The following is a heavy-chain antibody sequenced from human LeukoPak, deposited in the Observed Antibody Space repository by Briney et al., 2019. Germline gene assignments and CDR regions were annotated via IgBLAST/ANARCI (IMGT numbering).Heavy chain of an antibody. Sequence: SETLSLTCTASGGSISSYYWSWIRQPAGQGLEWIGRIYTSGSTNYNPSLKSRVTISVDTSKNQFSLNLSSVTAADTAVYYCATSIAARDTYNWFDPWGQGTLVTVSS. CDR3: ATSIAARDTYNWFDP. CDR2: IYTSGST. CDR1: GGSISSYY. D-gene: IGHD6-6*01. J-gene: IGHJ5*02. V-gene: IGHV4-4*07.